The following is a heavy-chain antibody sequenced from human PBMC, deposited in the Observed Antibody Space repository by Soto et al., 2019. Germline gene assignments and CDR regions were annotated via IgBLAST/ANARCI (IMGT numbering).Heavy chain of an antibody. Sequence: PGESLKISCKCSGYSFTTYCIGLLRQIPWKGLEWMGIIFPDDSDTRYSPSFQGQVTISADKSINTAYLQWSSLKASDTAMYYCARAAAGTQYFYYYGMDLWGQGTKVTVSS. CDR2: IFPDDSDT. CDR1: GYSFTTYC. D-gene: IGHD6-13*01. CDR3: ARAAAGTQYFYYYGMDL. J-gene: IGHJ6*02. V-gene: IGHV5-51*01.